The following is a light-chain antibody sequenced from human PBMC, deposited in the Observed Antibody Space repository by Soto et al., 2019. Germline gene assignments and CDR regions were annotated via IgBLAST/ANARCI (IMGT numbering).Light chain of an antibody. J-gene: IGLJ1*01. CDR1: SSDVGGYNY. CDR3: SSYAGSNNLGV. CDR2: EVS. Sequence: QSVLTQPPSASGSPGQSVTISCTGTSSDVGGYNYVSWYQQHPGKAPKLMTYEVSKRPSGVPDRFSGSKSGNTASLTVSGLQAEDEADYYCSSYAGSNNLGVFGTGTKVTVL. V-gene: IGLV2-8*01.